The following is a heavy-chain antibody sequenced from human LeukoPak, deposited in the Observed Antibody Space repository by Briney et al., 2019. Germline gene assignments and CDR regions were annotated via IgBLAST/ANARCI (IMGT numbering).Heavy chain of an antibody. V-gene: IGHV3-9*01. J-gene: IGHJ3*02. D-gene: IGHD5-18*01. CDR1: GFTFDDYA. Sequence: GGSLRLSCAASGFTFDDYAMHWGRHAPGKGMGWVSGINWNSNNIDYADSVKGRFTISRDNAKNSLYLQMNSLRAEDTALYYCARGVDTGNIDIWGQGTMVTVSS. CDR3: ARGVDTGNIDI. CDR2: INWNSNNI.